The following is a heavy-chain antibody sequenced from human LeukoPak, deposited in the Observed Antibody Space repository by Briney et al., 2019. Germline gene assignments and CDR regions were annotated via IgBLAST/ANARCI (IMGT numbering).Heavy chain of an antibody. CDR1: GGSFSTYA. J-gene: IGHJ4*02. CDR3: AREGSGTSSPMAY. D-gene: IGHD1-14*01. V-gene: IGHV1-69*04. Sequence: TSVNLTWKASGGSFSTYAVSWVRLAPGQGLEWMGRIYPMLGVDNYAQRFQGRVTITADKSTGTAYMELNSLTSEDTAVYYCAREGSGTSSPMAYWGQGPLVTVSS. CDR2: IYPMLGVD.